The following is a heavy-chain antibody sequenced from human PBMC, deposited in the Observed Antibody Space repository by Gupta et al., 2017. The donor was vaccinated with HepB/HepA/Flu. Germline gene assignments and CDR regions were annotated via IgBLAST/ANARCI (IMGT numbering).Heavy chain of an antibody. D-gene: IGHD3-10*01. CDR2: IKSDGSDK. CDR1: GFTFNGYW. CDR3: ARESIRGPDR. Sequence: EVQVVESGGGLVQPGGSLRLFCAASGFTFNGYWMGWVRQAPGKGLEWVALIKSDGSDKYYVDSVRGRFSISRDNAKNSLYLQMNSLRDEDTGVYYCARESIRGPDRWGQGTLIIVSS. V-gene: IGHV3-7*01. J-gene: IGHJ5*02.